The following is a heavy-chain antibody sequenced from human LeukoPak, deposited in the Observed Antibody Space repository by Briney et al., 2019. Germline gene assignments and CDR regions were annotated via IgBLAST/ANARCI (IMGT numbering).Heavy chain of an antibody. D-gene: IGHD6-19*01. CDR3: ARRLGSSGWYYYYYMDV. CDR1: GDSISSGDYY. J-gene: IGHJ6*03. V-gene: IGHV4-61*02. Sequence: SETLSLTCTVSGDSISSGDYYWSWIRQPAGKGLEWIGRISSSGSTNYNPSLKSRVTISVDTSKNQFSLKLSSVTAADTAVYYCARRLGSSGWYYYYYMDVWGKGTTVTISS. CDR2: ISSSGST.